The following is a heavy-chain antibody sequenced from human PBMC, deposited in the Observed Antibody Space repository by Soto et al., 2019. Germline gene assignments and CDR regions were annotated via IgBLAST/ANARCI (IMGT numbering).Heavy chain of an antibody. CDR1: GGSISSGGYF. CDR2: MYNSVST. Sequence: QVQLQESGPGLVKPSQTLSLTCTVSGGSISSGGYFWSWIRQHPVNGLEWIGYMYNSVSTYYNPYRKSRGTIPVDKSTHQCSLNVRYLTSAVTAVYYCSRDPQYWGQGTLVTVSS. J-gene: IGHJ4*02. V-gene: IGHV4-31*03. CDR3: SRDPQY.